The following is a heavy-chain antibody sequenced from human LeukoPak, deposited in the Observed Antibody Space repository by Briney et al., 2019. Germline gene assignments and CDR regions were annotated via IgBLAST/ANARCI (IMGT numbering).Heavy chain of an antibody. D-gene: IGHD3-3*01. Sequence: PSETLSLTCAVPGYSISSGYYWGWIRRPPGKGLEWIGSIYHSGSTYYNPSLKSRVTISVDPSKNQFSLKLSSVTAADTAVYYCARALGGSGYSDAFDIWGQGTMVTVSS. CDR2: IYHSGST. CDR1: GYSISSGYY. V-gene: IGHV4-38-2*01. CDR3: ARALGGSGYSDAFDI. J-gene: IGHJ3*02.